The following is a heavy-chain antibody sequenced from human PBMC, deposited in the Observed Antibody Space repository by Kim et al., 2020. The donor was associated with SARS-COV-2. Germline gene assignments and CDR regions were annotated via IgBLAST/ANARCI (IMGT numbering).Heavy chain of an antibody. J-gene: IGHJ4*02. CDR3: ARVNHYYDSSGYYDYYFDY. V-gene: IGHV4-59*01. CDR2: IYSSGST. D-gene: IGHD3-22*01. Sequence: SETLSLTCTVSGGSISSYYWSWIRQPPGRVLEWIGYIYSSGSTKYNPSLKSRVTISVDPSKNQFSLNLTSVTAADTAVYYCARVNHYYDSSGYYDYYFDYWGQGTLVTVSS. CDR1: GGSISSYY.